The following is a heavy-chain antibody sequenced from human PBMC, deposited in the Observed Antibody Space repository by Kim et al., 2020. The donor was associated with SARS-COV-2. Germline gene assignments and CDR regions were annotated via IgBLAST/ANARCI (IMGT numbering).Heavy chain of an antibody. CDR2: ISYDGSNK. J-gene: IGHJ4*02. V-gene: IGHV3-30*18. D-gene: IGHD3-9*01. CDR1: GFTFSSYG. CDR3: AKERGYFDWLSRTYYFDY. Sequence: GGSLRLSCAASGFTFSSYGMHWVRQAPGKGLKWVAVISYDGSNKYYADSVKGRFTISRDNSKNTLYLQMNSLRAEDTAVYYCAKERGYFDWLSRTYYFDYWGQGTLVTVSS.